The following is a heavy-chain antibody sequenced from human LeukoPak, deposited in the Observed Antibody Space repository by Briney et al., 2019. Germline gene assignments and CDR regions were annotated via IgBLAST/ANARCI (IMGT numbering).Heavy chain of an antibody. V-gene: IGHV3-33*01. D-gene: IGHD4-17*01. Sequence: GRSLRLSCAASGFTFSSYGMHWVRQAPGKGLEWVAVIRYDGSNKYYADSVKGRFTISRDNSKNTLYLQMNSLRAEDTAVYYCARDHYGWFDPWGQGTLVTVSS. CDR2: IRYDGSNK. CDR1: GFTFSSYG. J-gene: IGHJ5*02. CDR3: ARDHYGWFDP.